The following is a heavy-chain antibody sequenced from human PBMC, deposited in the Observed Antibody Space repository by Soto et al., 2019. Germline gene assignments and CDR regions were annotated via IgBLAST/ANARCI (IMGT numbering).Heavy chain of an antibody. CDR3: ARALIEIIAAAGPYYFDY. J-gene: IGHJ4*02. CDR1: GGSISSSSYY. CDR2: IYYSGST. D-gene: IGHD6-13*01. Sequence: SETLSLTCTVSGGSISSSSYYWGWIRQPPGKGLEWIGSIYYSGSTYYNPSLKSRVTISVDTSKNQFSLKLSSVTAADTAVYYCARALIEIIAAAGPYYFDYWGQGTLVTVSS. V-gene: IGHV4-39*01.